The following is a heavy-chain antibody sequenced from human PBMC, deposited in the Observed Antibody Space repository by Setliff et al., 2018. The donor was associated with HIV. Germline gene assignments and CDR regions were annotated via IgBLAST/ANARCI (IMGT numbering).Heavy chain of an antibody. CDR2: ISAYNGNK. Sequence: GASVKVSCKASGYTFTSYDISWVRQAPGQGLEWMGWISAYNGNKNYVKELQGRVTITTDTSTSTAYMELWSLRSDDTAVYYCAREIVDFYDISGYYPPTDYYYGMDVCGQVTTVTVSS. J-gene: IGHJ6*02. D-gene: IGHD3-22*01. CDR1: GYTFTSYD. V-gene: IGHV1-18*01. CDR3: AREIVDFYDISGYYPPTDYYYGMDV.